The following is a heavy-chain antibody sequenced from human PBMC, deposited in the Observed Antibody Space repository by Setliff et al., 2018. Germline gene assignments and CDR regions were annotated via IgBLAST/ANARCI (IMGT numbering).Heavy chain of an antibody. J-gene: IGHJ4*02. CDR1: GGSFSGYY. CDR3: ARSFSRSEKFLLDY. V-gene: IGHV4-34*12. CDR2: IIHSGST. D-gene: IGHD2-15*01. Sequence: SETLSLTCAVYGGSFSGYYWSWIRQPPGKRLEWIGEIIHSGSTNYNPSLKSRVTISMDTSKNQFSLKVSSVTAADTAVYYCARSFSRSEKFLLDYGGQGDLVTVSS.